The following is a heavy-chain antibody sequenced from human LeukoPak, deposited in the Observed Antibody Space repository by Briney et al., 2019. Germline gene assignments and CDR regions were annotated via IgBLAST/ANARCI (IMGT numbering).Heavy chain of an antibody. J-gene: IGHJ4*02. CDR1: GFTFSSYA. Sequence: PGGSLRLSCAASGFTFSSYAMSWVRQAPGKGLEWVSAISGSGGSTYYADSVKGRFTISRDNSKNTLYLQMNSLRAEDTAAYYCAKDYSGSYYGLFDYWGQGTLVTVSS. CDR3: AKDYSGSYYGLFDY. D-gene: IGHD1-26*01. CDR2: ISGSGGST. V-gene: IGHV3-23*01.